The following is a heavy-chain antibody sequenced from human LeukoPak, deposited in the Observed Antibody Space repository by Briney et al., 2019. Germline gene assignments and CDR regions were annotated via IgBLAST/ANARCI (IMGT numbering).Heavy chain of an antibody. J-gene: IGHJ4*02. D-gene: IGHD3-10*01. Sequence: PETLSLTCSVSGGSITSSSYYWGWIRQPPGKGLEWIGSINYSGSSYYNPSLQSRVTISVDTSKNRFSLKLSSVTAADTAVYYCARHPGGVQGVPYYFDYWGQGTLVTVSS. V-gene: IGHV4-39*01. CDR2: INYSGSS. CDR3: ARHPGGVQGVPYYFDY. CDR1: GGSITSSSYY.